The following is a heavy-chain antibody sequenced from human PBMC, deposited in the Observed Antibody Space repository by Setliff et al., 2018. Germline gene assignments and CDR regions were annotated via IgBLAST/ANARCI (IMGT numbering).Heavy chain of an antibody. CDR3: AKQGDLAFDY. D-gene: IGHD3-16*01. Sequence: ASVKVSCKTSGYPFVGYFIYWMRQAPGQGLEWVGWIDPESGRTKYAVKFQGRVTMTRDTSSSTIYMEVNSLTSDDTAVYFCAKQGDLAFDYWGQGTQVTSPQ. CDR2: IDPESGRT. CDR1: GYPFVGYF. V-gene: IGHV1-2*02. J-gene: IGHJ4*02.